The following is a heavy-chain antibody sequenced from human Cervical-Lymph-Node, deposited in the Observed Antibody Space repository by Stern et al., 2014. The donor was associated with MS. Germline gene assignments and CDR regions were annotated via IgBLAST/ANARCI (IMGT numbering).Heavy chain of an antibody. J-gene: IGHJ6*02. V-gene: IGHV1-46*01. CDR2: INPSGGST. D-gene: IGHD6-13*01. Sequence: VQLVESGAEVKKPGASVKVSCKASGYTFTSYYMHWGRQAPGQGLEWMGIINPSGGSTSYAQKFQGRVTMTRDTSTSTVYMELSSLRSEDTAVHYCAREVSTSGSPTAYYYYGMDVWGQGTTVTVSS. CDR3: AREVSTSGSPTAYYYYGMDV. CDR1: GYTFTSYY.